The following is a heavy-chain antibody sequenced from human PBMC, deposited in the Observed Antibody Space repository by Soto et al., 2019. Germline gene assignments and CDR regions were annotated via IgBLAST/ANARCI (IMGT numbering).Heavy chain of an antibody. V-gene: IGHV5-51*01. CDR2: INPADSDI. CDR3: ARHQRDDASRKIDC. Sequence: GESLKISCQGSGYSFTSNWIGWVRQMPGKGLEWMGIINPADSDIKYSPSFQGQVTISADKSIGTASLQWSSLKASDTAMYYCARHQRDDASRKIDCWGQGTLVTVSS. D-gene: IGHD3-16*01. CDR1: GYSFTSNW. J-gene: IGHJ4*02.